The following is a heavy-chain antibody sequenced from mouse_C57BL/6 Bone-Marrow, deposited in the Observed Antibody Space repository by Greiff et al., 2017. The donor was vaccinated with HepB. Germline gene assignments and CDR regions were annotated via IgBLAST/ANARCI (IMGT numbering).Heavy chain of an antibody. Sequence: VQLQQSGGGLVKPGGSLKLSCAASGFTFSDYGMHWVRQAPEKGLEWVAYISSGSSTIYYADTVKGRFTIARDNAKNTLYLQMTSLRSEDTAVYYCSRKTTTTHGYFDVWGTGTTVTVSS. D-gene: IGHD1-1*01. CDR3: SRKTTTTHGYFDV. J-gene: IGHJ1*03. V-gene: IGHV5-17*01. CDR2: ISSGSSTI. CDR1: GFTFSDYG.